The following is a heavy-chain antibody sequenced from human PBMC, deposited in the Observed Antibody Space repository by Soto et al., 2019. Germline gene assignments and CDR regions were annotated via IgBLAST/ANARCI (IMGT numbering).Heavy chain of an antibody. D-gene: IGHD1-1*01. CDR3: ARGGLEPYYYYYMDV. CDR2: IKQDGSEK. J-gene: IGHJ6*03. CDR1: GFTFSSYW. V-gene: IGHV3-7*04. Sequence: GGSLRLSCAASGFTFSSYWMSWVRQAPGKGLEWVANIKQDGSEKYYVDSVKGRFTISRDNAKNSLYLQMNSLRAEDTAVYYCARGGLEPYYYYYMDVWGKGTTVTVSS.